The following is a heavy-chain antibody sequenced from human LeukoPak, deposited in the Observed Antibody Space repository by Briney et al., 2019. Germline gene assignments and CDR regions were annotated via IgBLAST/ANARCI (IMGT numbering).Heavy chain of an antibody. D-gene: IGHD3-3*01. CDR3: AKQVGFWSGYYDY. J-gene: IGHJ4*02. CDR1: GFTFSIYA. Sequence: PGGSLRLSCAASGFTFSIYAMNWVRQAPGKGLEWVSAISFSGGSTYYADSVKGRFTISRDNSKNTLYLQMNSLRAEDTAVYYCAKQVGFWSGYYDYWGQGTLVTVSS. CDR2: ISFSGGST. V-gene: IGHV3-23*01.